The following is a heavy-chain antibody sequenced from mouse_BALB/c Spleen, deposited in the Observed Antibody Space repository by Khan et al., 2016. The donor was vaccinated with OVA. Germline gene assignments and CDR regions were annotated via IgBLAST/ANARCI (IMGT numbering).Heavy chain of an antibody. J-gene: IGHJ3*01. CDR2: MIYTGYT. CDR3: ARSTYRYAIAY. V-gene: IGHV3-8*02. CDR1: GDSITSGY. D-gene: IGHD2-14*01. Sequence: EVKLLESGPSLVKPSQTLSLTCSVTGDSITSGYWSWLRKFPGNKLEYMGYMIYTGYTDYNPSLKSRIAITRHTSTNHYYLQVNSVTAEVTATYYCARSTYRYAIAYWGQGTLVTGSA.